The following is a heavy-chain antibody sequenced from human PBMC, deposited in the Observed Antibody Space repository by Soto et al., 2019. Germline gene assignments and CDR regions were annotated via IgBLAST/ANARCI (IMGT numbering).Heavy chain of an antibody. J-gene: IGHJ3*02. D-gene: IGHD1-26*01. CDR2: IVVGSGNT. Sequence: QMQLVQSGPEVKKPGTSVKVSCKASGLTFTSSAVQWVRQARGQRLEWIGWIVVGSGNTNYAQKFQERVTITRDMSTSTAYMELSSLRSEDTAVYYCAARSRVGSFDIWGQGTMVTVSS. CDR3: AARSRVGSFDI. CDR1: GLTFTSSA. V-gene: IGHV1-58*01.